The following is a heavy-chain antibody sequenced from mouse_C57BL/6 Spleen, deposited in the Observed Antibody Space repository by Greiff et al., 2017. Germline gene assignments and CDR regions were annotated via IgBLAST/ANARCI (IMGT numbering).Heavy chain of an antibody. D-gene: IGHD2-4*01. J-gene: IGHJ3*01. V-gene: IGHV1-54*01. CDR2: INPGSGGT. CDR1: GYALTNYL. Sequence: VQLQQSGAELVRPGTSVKVSCKASGYALTNYLIEWVKQRPGQGLEWIGVINPGSGGTNYNEKFKGKATLTADKSSSAAYMQLSSLTSEDSAVYFCAIYYDYGPWFAYWGQGTLVTVSA. CDR3: AIYYDYGPWFAY.